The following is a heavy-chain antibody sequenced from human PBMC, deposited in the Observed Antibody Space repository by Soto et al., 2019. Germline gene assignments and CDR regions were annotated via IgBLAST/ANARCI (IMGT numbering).Heavy chain of an antibody. J-gene: IGHJ6*01. V-gene: IGHV4-34*01. CDR2: INHSGST. Sequence: PSETLSLTCAVYGGYFSGYYLSWIRQPPGKGLEWIGEINHSGSTNYNPSLKSRVTISVDTSKNQFSLKLSSVTAADTAVYYCAREGGDYPLYYYGMDVWGQGTTVTVSS. D-gene: IGHD4-17*01. CDR3: AREGGDYPLYYYGMDV. CDR1: GGYFSGYY.